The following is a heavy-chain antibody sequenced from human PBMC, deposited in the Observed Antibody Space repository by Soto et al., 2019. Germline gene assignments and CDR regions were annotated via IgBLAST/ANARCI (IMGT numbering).Heavy chain of an antibody. CDR3: AREDILGVRSFDY. CDR2: ISSGSKTI. J-gene: IGHJ4*02. CDR1: GFTFSSYS. Sequence: GGSLRLSCAASGFTFSSYSMNWGRQAPGKGLEWVSYISSGSKTIYYADSVQGRFTVSRDNAKNSQYLQMSSLTDEDTAVYYCAREDILGVRSFDYWGRGTLVTVSS. V-gene: IGHV3-48*02. D-gene: IGHD3-10*01.